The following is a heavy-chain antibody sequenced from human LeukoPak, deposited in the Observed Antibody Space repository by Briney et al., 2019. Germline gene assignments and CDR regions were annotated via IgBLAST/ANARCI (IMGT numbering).Heavy chain of an antibody. D-gene: IGHD3-9*01. CDR3: ARDHDSHYDILTGPDY. CDR2: ISAYNGNT. Sequence: ASVKVSCKASGYTFTTYGISWVRQAPGQGLEWMGWISAYNGNTNYAQKLQGRVTMTTGTSTSTAYMELRSLRSDDTAVYYCARDHDSHYDILTGPDYWGQGTLVAVSS. CDR1: GYTFTTYG. V-gene: IGHV1-18*01. J-gene: IGHJ4*02.